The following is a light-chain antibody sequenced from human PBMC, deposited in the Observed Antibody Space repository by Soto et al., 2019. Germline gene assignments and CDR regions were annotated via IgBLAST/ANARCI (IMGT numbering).Light chain of an antibody. J-gene: IGKJ4*01. CDR3: QEYYSAPALT. CDR2: WAS. Sequence: DMGVTRCPAYLPVSLGERTTVNCRCSRSVLYSSNKKNYLAWYQQKPGQPPKLLIYWASTRESGVPDRFSGSGSGTDVTRLISSLQAEAVVAYYCQEYYSAPALTGGGGTKVDI. CDR1: RSVLYSSNKKNY. V-gene: IGKV4-1*01.